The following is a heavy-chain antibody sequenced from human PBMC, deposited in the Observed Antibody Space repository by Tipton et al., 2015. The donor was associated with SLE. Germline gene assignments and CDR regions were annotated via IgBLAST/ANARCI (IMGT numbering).Heavy chain of an antibody. Sequence: TLSLTCTVSGGSISSYYWSWIRQPPGKGLEWLGYIYYSGSTNYNPSPKSRVTISIDTSKNQFSLEVTSVTAGDTAVYYCSRPSGYGRYFDYWGQGTLVTVSS. CDR3: SRPSGYGRYFDY. CDR2: IYYSGST. CDR1: GGSISSYY. D-gene: IGHD3-16*02. V-gene: IGHV4-59*12. J-gene: IGHJ4*02.